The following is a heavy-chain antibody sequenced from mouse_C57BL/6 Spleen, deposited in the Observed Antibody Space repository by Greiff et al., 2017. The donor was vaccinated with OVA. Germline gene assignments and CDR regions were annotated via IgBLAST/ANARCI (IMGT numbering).Heavy chain of an antibody. CDR2: IYPGDGDT. D-gene: IGHD2-4*01. J-gene: IGHJ4*01. CDR3: TRDDYDGSDAMDY. CDR1: GYAFSSSW. Sequence: LLESGPELVKPGASVKISCKASGYAFSSSWMNWVKQRPGKGLEWIGRIYPGDGDTNYNGKFKGKATLTADKSSSTAYMQLSSLTDEDSAVYFCTRDDYDGSDAMDYWGQGTSVTVSS. V-gene: IGHV1-82*01.